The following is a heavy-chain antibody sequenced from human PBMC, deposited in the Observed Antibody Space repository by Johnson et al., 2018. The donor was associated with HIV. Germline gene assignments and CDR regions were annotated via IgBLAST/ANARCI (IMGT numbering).Heavy chain of an antibody. V-gene: IGHV3-66*01. J-gene: IGHJ3*02. CDR1: GFTVSSNY. Sequence: VQLVESGGGLAQPGGSLRLSCAASGFTVSSNYMSWVRQTPGKGLEWVSVISSGGSTYYADSVKGRFTISRDNSKKTLYLQMNTLRHEDTAVYYCARAYSYGVFDIWGQGTMVTVSS. D-gene: IGHD5-18*01. CDR3: ARAYSYGVFDI. CDR2: ISSGGST.